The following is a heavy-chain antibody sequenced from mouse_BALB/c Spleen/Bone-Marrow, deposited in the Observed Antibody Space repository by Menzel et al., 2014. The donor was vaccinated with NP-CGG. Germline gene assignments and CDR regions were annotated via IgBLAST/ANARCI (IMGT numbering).Heavy chain of an antibody. CDR1: GFNIXDTY. V-gene: IGHV14-3*02. Sequence: EVQLQQSGAELVKPGASVKLSCTASGFNIXDTYMHWVKQRPEQGLEWIGRIDPANGNTKYDPKFQGKATITADTPSNAAYLQLSSLTSEDTAVYYCARWEYYAMDYWGQGTSVTVSS. J-gene: IGHJ4*01. CDR3: ARWEYYAMDY. CDR2: IDPANGNT. D-gene: IGHD4-1*01.